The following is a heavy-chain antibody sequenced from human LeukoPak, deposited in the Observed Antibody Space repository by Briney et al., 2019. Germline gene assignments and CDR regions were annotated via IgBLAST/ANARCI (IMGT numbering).Heavy chain of an antibody. CDR1: GFTFSTYA. Sequence: PGGSLRLSCAASGFTFSTYAMSWVRQAPGKGLEWVSSISAIGGSTYYADSVRGRFTISRDNSKNTLYLQLNSLRAEDTAVYYCAKGLHGYDFDYWGQGALVTVSS. CDR3: AKGLHGYDFDY. V-gene: IGHV3-23*01. CDR2: ISAIGGST. D-gene: IGHD5-12*01. J-gene: IGHJ4*02.